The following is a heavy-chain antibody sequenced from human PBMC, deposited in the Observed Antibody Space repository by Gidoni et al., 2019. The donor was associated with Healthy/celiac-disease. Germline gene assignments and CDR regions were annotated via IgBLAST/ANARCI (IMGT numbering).Heavy chain of an antibody. V-gene: IGHV3-15*01. Sequence: EVQLVESGGGLVKPGGSLRLSCAASGFTFSNAWMSWVRQAPGKGLAWVGRIKSKTDGGTTDYAAPVKGRFTISRDDSKNTLYLQMNSLKTEDTAVYYCTTDPPVYYYGSGKASVAFDIWGQGTMVTVSS. D-gene: IGHD3-10*01. CDR1: GFTFSNAW. J-gene: IGHJ3*02. CDR3: TTDPPVYYYGSGKASVAFDI. CDR2: IKSKTDGGTT.